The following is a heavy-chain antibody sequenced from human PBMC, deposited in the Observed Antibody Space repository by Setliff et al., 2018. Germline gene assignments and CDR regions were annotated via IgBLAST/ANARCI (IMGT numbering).Heavy chain of an antibody. J-gene: IGHJ4*02. Sequence: PSETLSLTCPRRVSGDSISDYHWSWIRQPPGQGLEWIGYIYSSGRTNYNPSLKSRVSLSLDTSKNQFSLDLSSVTPADTAVYYCARELGLRAPVDFWGQGILVTVSS. CDR3: ARELGLRAPVDF. CDR1: GDSISDYH. V-gene: IGHV4-59*01. CDR2: IYSSGRT. D-gene: IGHD4-17*01.